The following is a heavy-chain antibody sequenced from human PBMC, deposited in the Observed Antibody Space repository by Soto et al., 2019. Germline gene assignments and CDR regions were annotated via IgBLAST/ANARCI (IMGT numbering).Heavy chain of an antibody. D-gene: IGHD3-16*01. CDR1: GFNVMSYW. CDR3: ARDIGFDYVN. Sequence: LRLSCAVSGFNVMSYWMSWVRQAPGKGLEWVASVKEDGSELYYLHSVRGRFSISRDSAGNALHLTMNYLSAEDTGVYFCARDIGFDYVNWGQGIPVTVSS. J-gene: IGHJ4*02. CDR2: VKEDGSEL. V-gene: IGHV3-7*01.